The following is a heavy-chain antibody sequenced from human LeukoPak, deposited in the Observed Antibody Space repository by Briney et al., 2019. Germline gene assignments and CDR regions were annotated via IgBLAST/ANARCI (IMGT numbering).Heavy chain of an antibody. CDR1: GFTFSSSA. J-gene: IGHJ5*02. CDR3: ASGHPDIVVVPAAEA. Sequence: GGSLRLSCAASGFTFSSSAMSWVRQAPGKGLEWVSAISNNGGYTYYADSVQGRFTISRDNSKNTLYLQMNSLRAEDTAVYYCASGHPDIVVVPAAEAWGQGTLVTVSS. V-gene: IGHV3-23*01. CDR2: ISNNGGYT. D-gene: IGHD2-2*01.